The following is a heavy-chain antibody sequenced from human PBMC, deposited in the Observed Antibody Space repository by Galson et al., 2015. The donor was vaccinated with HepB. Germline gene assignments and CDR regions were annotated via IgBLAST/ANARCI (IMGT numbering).Heavy chain of an antibody. Sequence: SLRLSCAASGFTFSSYSMNWVRQAPGKGLEWVSSISSSSSYIYYADSVKGRFTISRDNAKNSLYLQMNSLRAEDTAVYYCARVTYYYDSSGYYYGTKTPDEYFQHWGQGTLVTVSS. D-gene: IGHD3-22*01. V-gene: IGHV3-21*01. CDR3: ARVTYYYDSSGYYYGTKTPDEYFQH. CDR1: GFTFSSYS. CDR2: ISSSSSYI. J-gene: IGHJ1*01.